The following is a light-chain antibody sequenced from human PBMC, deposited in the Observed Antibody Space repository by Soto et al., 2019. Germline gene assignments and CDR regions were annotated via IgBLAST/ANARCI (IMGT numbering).Light chain of an antibody. Sequence: EIVLTQSPATLSLSPGDRATLSCRASQSVSSYLGWYQHKPGQAPRLLIYDASNRATGIPARFSGSGSGTDVTPPISSLVPADYAVFYCRQQSGWPPPTFGGGTKVEI. J-gene: IGKJ4*01. CDR2: DAS. CDR1: QSVSSY. CDR3: RQQSGWPPPT. V-gene: IGKV3-11*01.